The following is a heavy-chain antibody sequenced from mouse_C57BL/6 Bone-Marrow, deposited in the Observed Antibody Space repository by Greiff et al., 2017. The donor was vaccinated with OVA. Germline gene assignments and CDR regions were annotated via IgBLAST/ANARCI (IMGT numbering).Heavy chain of an antibody. Sequence: QVQLQQPGAELVKPGASVKVSCKASGYTFTSYWMHWVKQRPGQGLEWIGRIHPSDSDTNYNQKFKGKATLTVDKSSSTAYMQLSRLTSEDSAVYDCAREGTTVVGTRYFDVWGTGTTVTVAS. J-gene: IGHJ1*03. CDR2: IHPSDSDT. D-gene: IGHD1-1*01. CDR1: GYTFTSYW. V-gene: IGHV1-74*01. CDR3: AREGTTVVGTRYFDV.